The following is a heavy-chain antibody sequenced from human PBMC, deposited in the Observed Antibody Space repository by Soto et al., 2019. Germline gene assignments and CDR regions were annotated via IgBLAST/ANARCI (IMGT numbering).Heavy chain of an antibody. Sequence: QVQLVESGGGVVRPGRSLRLSCAASGFTFRTYTMHWVRQAPGKGLEWVAFISYDGGDKYYADSVKGRFTISRDNSKNTLYLQMNSLRDNDTAVYFCARDPSHNLLRYFDFWGQGTLVTVSS. J-gene: IGHJ4*02. CDR1: GFTFRTYT. D-gene: IGHD2-21*01. CDR2: ISYDGGDK. V-gene: IGHV3-30-3*01. CDR3: ARDPSHNLLRYFDF.